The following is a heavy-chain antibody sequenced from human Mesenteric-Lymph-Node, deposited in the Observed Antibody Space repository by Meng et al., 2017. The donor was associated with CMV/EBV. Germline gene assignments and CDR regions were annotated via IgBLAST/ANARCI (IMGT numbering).Heavy chain of an antibody. CDR1: GGPFSGYY. Sequence: SQTLSLTCAVYGGPFSGYYWSWIRQPPGKGLEWIGEINHSGSTNYNPSLKSRVTISVDTSKNQFSLKLSSVTAADTAVYYCARDDPPYDFWSGQTYGLDVWSQGTTVTVSS. V-gene: IGHV4-34*01. CDR3: ARDDPPYDFWSGQTYGLDV. D-gene: IGHD3-3*01. J-gene: IGHJ6*02. CDR2: INHSGST.